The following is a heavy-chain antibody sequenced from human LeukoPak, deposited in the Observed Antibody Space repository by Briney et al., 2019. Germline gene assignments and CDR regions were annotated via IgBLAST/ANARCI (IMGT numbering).Heavy chain of an antibody. CDR2: IKQDGSEK. CDR1: GFTFRNYW. CDR3: ARPTTVTLFGY. V-gene: IGHV3-7*01. J-gene: IGHJ4*02. Sequence: GGSLRLSCAASGFTFRNYWMSWVRQAPGKGLEWVANIKQDGSEKYYVDSVKGRFTISRDNAKNSLHLQMNSLRAEDTAVYYCARPTTVTLFGYWGQGTLVTVSS. D-gene: IGHD4-17*01.